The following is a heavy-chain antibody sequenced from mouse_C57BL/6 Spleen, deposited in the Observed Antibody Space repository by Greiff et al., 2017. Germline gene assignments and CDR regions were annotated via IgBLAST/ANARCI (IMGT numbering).Heavy chain of an antibody. CDR2: IYPGDGDT. CDR3: ARKGDGYYEAWFAY. V-gene: IGHV1-82*01. D-gene: IGHD2-3*01. Sequence: QVQLQQSGPELVKPGASVKISCKATGYAFSSSWMNWVKQRPGKGLEWIGRIYPGDGDTNYNGKFKGKATLTADKSSSTAYMQLSSLTSEDSAVYFSARKGDGYYEAWFAYWGQGTLVTVSA. CDR1: GYAFSSSW. J-gene: IGHJ3*01.